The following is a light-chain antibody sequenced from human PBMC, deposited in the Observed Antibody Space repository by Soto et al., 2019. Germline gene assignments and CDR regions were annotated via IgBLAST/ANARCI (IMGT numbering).Light chain of an antibody. CDR1: NSNIGASYD. J-gene: IGLJ2*01. CDR2: GNN. V-gene: IGLV1-40*01. CDR3: QSYDNNLSAWV. Sequence: QSVLTQPPSVSGAPGQSVTISCTGSNSNIGASYDVHWYQQLLRTAPKLLIFGNNNRPSGVPDRFSASKSGTSASLAITGLQAEDEVDYYCQSYDNNLSAWVFGGGTKLTVL.